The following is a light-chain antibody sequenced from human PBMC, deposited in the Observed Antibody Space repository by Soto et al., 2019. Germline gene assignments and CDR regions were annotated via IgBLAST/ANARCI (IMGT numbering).Light chain of an antibody. CDR2: DAT. Sequence: DIQMIQSPSSLSASVGDRVTITCQASQEISNYLNWYQQKPGKAPKLLIYDATNLERGVPSRLSGRGSGTDFTFTISSLQPEDFATYYCQQYDHLPRTFGRGTKVEIK. CDR1: QEISNY. CDR3: QQYDHLPRT. V-gene: IGKV1-33*01. J-gene: IGKJ1*01.